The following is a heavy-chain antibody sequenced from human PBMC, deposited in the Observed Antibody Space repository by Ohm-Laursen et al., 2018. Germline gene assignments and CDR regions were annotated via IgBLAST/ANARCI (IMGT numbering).Heavy chain of an antibody. Sequence: SLRLSCSASGFTFSSYAMSWVRQAPGKGLEWVSAISGSGGSTYYADSVKGRFTISRDNSKSTLYLQMNSLRAEDTAVYFCVRGHRIFENWGQGTLATVSS. D-gene: IGHD2/OR15-2a*01. J-gene: IGHJ4*02. V-gene: IGHV3-23*01. CDR2: ISGSGGST. CDR1: GFTFSSYA. CDR3: VRGHRIFEN.